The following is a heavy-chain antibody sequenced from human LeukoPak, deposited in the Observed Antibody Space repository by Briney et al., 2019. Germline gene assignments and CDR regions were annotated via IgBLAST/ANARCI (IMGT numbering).Heavy chain of an antibody. CDR3: ARSEKYYYDSSGYYLTLRY. J-gene: IGHJ4*02. CDR2: MNPNSGNT. V-gene: IGHV1-8*01. Sequence: GASVKVSCKASGYTFTSYDINWVRQATGQGLEWMGWMNPNSGNTGYAQKFQGRVTMTRNTSISTAYMELSSLRSEDTAVYYCARSEKYYYDSSGYYLTLRYWGQGTLVTVSS. D-gene: IGHD3-22*01. CDR1: GYTFTSYD.